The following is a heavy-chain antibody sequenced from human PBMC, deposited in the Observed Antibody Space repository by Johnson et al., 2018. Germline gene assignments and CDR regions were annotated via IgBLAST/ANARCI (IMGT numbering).Heavy chain of an antibody. CDR1: GDTFSSYT. Sequence: QVQLVESGAEVKKPGSSVKVSCKTSGDTFSSYTISWVRQAPGQGLEWMGRIIPILGIANYAQKFQGRVTITADKSTSTAFMGLKSLRSEDTAGYYCARGILTGDDAFDIWGQGTMVTVSS. CDR2: IIPILGIA. V-gene: IGHV1-69*09. CDR3: ARGILTGDDAFDI. J-gene: IGHJ3*02. D-gene: IGHD7-27*01.